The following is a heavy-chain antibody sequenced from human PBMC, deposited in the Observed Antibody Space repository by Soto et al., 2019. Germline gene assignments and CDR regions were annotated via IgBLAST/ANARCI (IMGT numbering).Heavy chain of an antibody. CDR2: IIPIFATP. J-gene: IGHJ6*02. V-gene: IGHV1-69*13. D-gene: IGHD1-26*01. CDR3: SRDHVNRQYTTPSRFYYYYYGMDV. CDR1: GGTFSNFA. Sequence: RASVQVSCKASGGTFSNFAISWVRQAPGQGLEWMGGIIPIFATPNHAQKFQGRVTITADESTSTAYMELSSLRSEDTAVYYCSRDHVNRQYTTPSRFYYYYYGMDVWGQGTTVTVSS.